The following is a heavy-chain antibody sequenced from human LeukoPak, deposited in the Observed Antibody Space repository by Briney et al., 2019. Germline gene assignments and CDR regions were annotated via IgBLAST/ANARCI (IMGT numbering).Heavy chain of an antibody. CDR1: GGTFSSYA. D-gene: IGHD2-21*01. J-gene: IGHJ4*02. CDR2: IIPIFGTA. V-gene: IGHV1-69*13. Sequence: SVTVSCKASGGTFSSYAISWVRQAPGQGLEWMGGIIPIFGTANYAQKFQGRVTITADESTSTAYMELSSLRSEDTAVCYCASVVMRLHYYFDYWGQGTLVTVSS. CDR3: ASVVMRLHYYFDY.